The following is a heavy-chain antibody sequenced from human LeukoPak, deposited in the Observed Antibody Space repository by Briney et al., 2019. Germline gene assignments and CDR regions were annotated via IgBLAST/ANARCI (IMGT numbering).Heavy chain of an antibody. D-gene: IGHD1-26*01. CDR1: GFTFDDYA. Sequence: PGGSLRLSCAASGFTFDDYAMHWVRQTPGKGLEWVSGISWNSGSIGYADSVKGRFTISRDNAKNSLYLQMNSLRAEDTAVYYCARESGYLGWEPQTGDFDIWGQGTMVTVSS. J-gene: IGHJ3*02. CDR2: ISWNSGSI. CDR3: ARESGYLGWEPQTGDFDI. V-gene: IGHV3-9*01.